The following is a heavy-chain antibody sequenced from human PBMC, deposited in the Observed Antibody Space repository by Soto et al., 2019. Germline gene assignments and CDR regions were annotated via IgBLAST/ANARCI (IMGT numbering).Heavy chain of an antibody. Sequence: QVQLQESGPGLVQPSGTLSLTCAVSGDSINNSHWWSWVRQTPGKGLEWIGETYHSGTTNYNPSFKTRVTISIDKSKNQFSLKMNSVTAADTAVYYCAREVNSSPARGPNWFDPWGQATLVTVSS. CDR2: TYHSGTT. CDR3: AREVNSSPARGPNWFDP. V-gene: IGHV4-4*02. J-gene: IGHJ5*02. CDR1: GDSINNSHW. D-gene: IGHD6-13*01.